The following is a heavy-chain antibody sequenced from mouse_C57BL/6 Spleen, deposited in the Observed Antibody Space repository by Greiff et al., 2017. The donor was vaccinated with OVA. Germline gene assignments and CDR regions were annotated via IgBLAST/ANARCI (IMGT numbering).Heavy chain of an antibody. V-gene: IGHV1-54*01. J-gene: IGHJ1*03. CDR2: INPGSGGT. D-gene: IGHD1-1*01. CDR3: ARGYGSSLDGYCDV. CDR1: GYAFTNYL. Sequence: QVQLQQSGAELVRPGTSVKVSCKASGYAFTNYLIEWVKQRPGQGLEWIGVINPGSGGTNYNEKFKGKATLTADKSSSTAYMQRSSLTSEDSAVYCGARGYGSSLDGYCDVWGTGTTVTVSA.